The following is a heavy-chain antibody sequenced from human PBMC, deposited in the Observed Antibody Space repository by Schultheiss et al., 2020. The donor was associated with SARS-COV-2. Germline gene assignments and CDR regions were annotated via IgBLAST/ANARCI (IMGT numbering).Heavy chain of an antibody. J-gene: IGHJ6*02. CDR1: GGSISSGGYS. D-gene: IGHD2-2*02. Sequence: LRLSCAVSGGSISSGGYSWSWIRQPPGKGLEWIGYIYHSGSTYYNPSLKSRVTISVDRSKNQFSLKLSSVTAADTAVYYCARAALLYDYYYYGMDVWGQGTTVTVSS. CDR2: IYHSGST. CDR3: ARAALLYDYYYYGMDV. V-gene: IGHV4-30-2*01.